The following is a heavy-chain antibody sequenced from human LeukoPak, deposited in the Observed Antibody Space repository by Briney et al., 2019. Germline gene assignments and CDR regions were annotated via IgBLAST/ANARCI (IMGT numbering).Heavy chain of an antibody. CDR3: ARDEHDSSGYCFDY. CDR1: GFTFSSYA. CDR2: ISYDGSNK. J-gene: IGHJ4*02. Sequence: GGSLRLSCAASGFTFSSYAMPWVRQAPGKGLEWVAVISYDGSNKYYADSVKGRFTISRDNSKNTLYLQMNSLRAEDTAVYYCARDEHDSSGYCFDYWGQGTLVTVSS. V-gene: IGHV3-30-3*01. D-gene: IGHD3-22*01.